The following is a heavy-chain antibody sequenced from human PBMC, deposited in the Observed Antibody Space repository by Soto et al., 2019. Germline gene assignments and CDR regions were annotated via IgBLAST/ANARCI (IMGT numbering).Heavy chain of an antibody. D-gene: IGHD3-22*01. Sequence: ASVKVSCKASGYSFASYGISWVRQAPGQGPEWMGWISGHNGNTNHPQSLQGRVTMTTDTSRNTAYMELRSLRSDDTAVYYCARHRFNYYDDTVYYYFDYWGQGTLVTVSS. CDR2: ISGHNGNT. CDR3: ARHRFNYYDDTVYYYFDY. J-gene: IGHJ4*02. V-gene: IGHV1-18*04. CDR1: GYSFASYG.